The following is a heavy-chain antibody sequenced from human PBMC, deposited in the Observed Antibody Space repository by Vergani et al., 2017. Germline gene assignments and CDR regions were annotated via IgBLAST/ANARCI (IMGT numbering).Heavy chain of an antibody. V-gene: IGHV1-18*04. CDR1: GYTFTSYG. Sequence: QVQLVQSGAEVKKPGASVTVSCKASGYTFTSYGISWVRQAPGQGLEWMGWSSAYNGNTNYAQKLQGRVTMTTDTSTSTAYMELRSLRSDDTAVYYCARSHIVVVPPTEYYYMDVWGKGTTVTVAS. D-gene: IGHD2-2*01. J-gene: IGHJ6*03. CDR3: ARSHIVVVPPTEYYYMDV. CDR2: SSAYNGNT.